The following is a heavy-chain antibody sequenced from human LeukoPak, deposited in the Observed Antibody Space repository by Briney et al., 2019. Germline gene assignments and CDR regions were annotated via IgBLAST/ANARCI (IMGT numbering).Heavy chain of an antibody. Sequence: GGSLRLSRTASGFTFSDYYMSWIRQASGKGLEWVSYISNSGTTIYYADSVKGRFTISRENAKNSLYLQMNSLRAEDTAVYYCARGYCINGVCYTGYFQHWGQGTLVTVSS. CDR2: ISNSGTTI. J-gene: IGHJ1*01. D-gene: IGHD2-8*01. CDR3: ARGYCINGVCYTGYFQH. CDR1: GFTFSDYY. V-gene: IGHV3-11*04.